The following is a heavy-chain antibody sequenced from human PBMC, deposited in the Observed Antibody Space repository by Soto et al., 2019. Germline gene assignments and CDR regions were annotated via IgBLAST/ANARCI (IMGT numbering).Heavy chain of an antibody. CDR2: IGGPGDDT. V-gene: IGHV3-23*01. CDR3: VKDRMSRNSVWDPFDV. CDR1: GFIFSEYA. J-gene: IGHJ3*01. D-gene: IGHD4-4*01. Sequence: GGSLSLSCTPSGFIFSEYAMSWVRQAPGKGLEWVSSIGGPGDDTYYADYVKGRFTISRDNSKNTLYLQMNSLRGDDTAIYYCVKDRMSRNSVWDPFDVWGQGTMVTVSS.